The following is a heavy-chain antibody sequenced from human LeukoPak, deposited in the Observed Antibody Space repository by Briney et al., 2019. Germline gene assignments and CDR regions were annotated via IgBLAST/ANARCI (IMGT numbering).Heavy chain of an antibody. CDR2: IYGAGST. D-gene: IGHD3-22*01. CDR1: GLTVSSNY. J-gene: IGHJ4*02. CDR3: ATPRSGYYYYFDY. Sequence: GGSLRLSCAASGLTVSSNYMSCVRQAPGKGLEWVSVIYGAGSTYYADSVKGRFTISRDNSKNTLYLQMNSLRAEDTAVYYCATPRSGYYYYFDYWGQGTLVTVSS. V-gene: IGHV3-66*01.